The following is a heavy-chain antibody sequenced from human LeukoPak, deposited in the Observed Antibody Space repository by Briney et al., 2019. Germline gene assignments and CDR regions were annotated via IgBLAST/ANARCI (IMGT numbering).Heavy chain of an antibody. D-gene: IGHD1-1*01. CDR1: GFTFSNYE. V-gene: IGHV3-48*03. CDR3: ARTSWNDVRYLDY. J-gene: IGHJ4*02. Sequence: PGGSLRLSCAASGFTFSNYEMHWVRQAPGMGLQWVSYISSSGSITYYADSMKGRFTISRDNAKNSLFLQMNSLRVEDTAVYYCARTSWNDVRYLDYWGQGTLVTVSS. CDR2: ISSSGSIT.